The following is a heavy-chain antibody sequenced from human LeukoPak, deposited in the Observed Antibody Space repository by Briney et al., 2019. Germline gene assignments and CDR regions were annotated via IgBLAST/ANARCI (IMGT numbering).Heavy chain of an antibody. CDR1: GFTFSSYA. D-gene: IGHD4-17*01. J-gene: IGHJ4*02. CDR3: AKIGEYGDYFDY. Sequence: PGGSLRLSCAASGFTFSSYAMSWVRQAPGKGLEGVSAISGSGGSTYYADSVKGRFTISRDNSKNTLYLQMNSLSAEDTAVYYCAKIGEYGDYFDYWGQGTLVTVSS. V-gene: IGHV3-23*01. CDR2: ISGSGGST.